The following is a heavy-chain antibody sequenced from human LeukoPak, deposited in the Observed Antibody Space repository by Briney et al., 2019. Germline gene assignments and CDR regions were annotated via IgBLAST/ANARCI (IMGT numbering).Heavy chain of an antibody. CDR1: GYTLTELS. Sequence: GASVKVSCKVSGYTLTELSMHWVRQAPGKRLEWVGGFDPEDGETIYAQKFQGRVTMTEDTSTDTAYMELSSLRSEDTAVYYCATEYDFWSGPVGFDIWGQGTMVTVSS. CDR2: FDPEDGET. V-gene: IGHV1-24*01. CDR3: ATEYDFWSGPVGFDI. D-gene: IGHD3-3*01. J-gene: IGHJ3*02.